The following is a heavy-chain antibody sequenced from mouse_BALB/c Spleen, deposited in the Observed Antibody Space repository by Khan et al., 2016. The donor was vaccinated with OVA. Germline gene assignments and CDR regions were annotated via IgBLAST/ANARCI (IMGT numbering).Heavy chain of an antibody. CDR3: SRSGYGTFAY. CDR1: GYTFTNYY. CDR2: INPSNGGT. V-gene: IGHV1S81*02. Sequence: VKLLESGAELVKPGASVRLSCKASGYTFTNYYLYWVKQRPGHGLEWIGDINPSNGGTNFNEKFKNKVTLTVDKSSSTAYMQLSSLTSEDSAVYYCSRSGYGTFAYWGQGTLVTVSA. D-gene: IGHD2-1*01. J-gene: IGHJ3*01.